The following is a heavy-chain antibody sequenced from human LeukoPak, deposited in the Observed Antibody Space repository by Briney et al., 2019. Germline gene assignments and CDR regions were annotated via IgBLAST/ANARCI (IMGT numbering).Heavy chain of an antibody. CDR3: ARELGYCSSTSCFNS. D-gene: IGHD2-2*01. V-gene: IGHV1-46*01. Sequence: ASVKVSGKASGYTFTSYYMHWVRQAPGQGLEWMGIINPSGGSTSYAQKFQGRVTMTRDMSTSTVYMELSSLRSEDTAVYYCARELGYCSSTSCFNSWGQGTLVTVSS. CDR1: GYTFTSYY. CDR2: INPSGGST. J-gene: IGHJ4*02.